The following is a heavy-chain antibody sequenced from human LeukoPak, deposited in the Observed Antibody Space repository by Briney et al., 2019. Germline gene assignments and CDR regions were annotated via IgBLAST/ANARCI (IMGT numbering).Heavy chain of an antibody. J-gene: IGHJ4*02. CDR2: ISYDGSTV. D-gene: IGHD2-2*01. CDR1: RFTFTTYS. Sequence: GGSLRLSCAASRFTFTTYSMHWVRQAPGEGLEWVSVISYDGSTVYYADSVKGRFTISRDNSKNTLYLQMNSLRPEDMAVYYCAKTKLVVPAAFDYWGQGTLVTVSS. V-gene: IGHV3-30*01. CDR3: AKTKLVVPAAFDY.